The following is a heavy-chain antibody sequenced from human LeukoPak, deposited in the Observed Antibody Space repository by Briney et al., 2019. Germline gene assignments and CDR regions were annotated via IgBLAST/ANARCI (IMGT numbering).Heavy chain of an antibody. CDR1: NFTFSDYP. J-gene: IGHJ5*02. D-gene: IGHD6-13*01. CDR3: VRISSSFNWFDP. CDR2: ISGSGGST. V-gene: IGHV3-23*01. Sequence: GFLRLSCEASNFTFSDYPMNWVRQAPGKGLEWVSAISGSGGSTYYAASVKGRFTISRDNSKNTLYLQMNSLRAEDTAVYYCVRISSSFNWFDPWGQGTLVTVSS.